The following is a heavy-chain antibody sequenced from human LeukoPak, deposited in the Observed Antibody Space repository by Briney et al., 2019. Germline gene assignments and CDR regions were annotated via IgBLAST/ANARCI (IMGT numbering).Heavy chain of an antibody. D-gene: IGHD2-15*01. V-gene: IGHV3-74*01. CDR1: GFTFSSYW. J-gene: IGHJ5*02. CDR2: INSDGSST. Sequence: PGGSLRLSCAASGFTFSSYWMHWVRQAPGKGLVWVSRINSDGSSTSYADSVKGRFTISRDNAKNTLYLQMNSLRAEDTAVYYCARDGNGIAAENRFDPWGQGTLVTVSS. CDR3: ARDGNGIAAENRFDP.